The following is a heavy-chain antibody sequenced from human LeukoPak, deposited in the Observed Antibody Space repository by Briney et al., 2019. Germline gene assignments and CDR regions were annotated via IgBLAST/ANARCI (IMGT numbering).Heavy chain of an antibody. D-gene: IGHD2-15*01. Sequence: SETLSLTCAVYGGSFSGYYWSWIRQHPGKGLEWIGEINHSGSTNYNPSLKSRVTISVDTSKNQFSLKLSSVTAADTAVYYCARGTYCSGGSCYSNYYYYMDVWGKGTTVTVSS. J-gene: IGHJ6*03. V-gene: IGHV4-34*01. CDR3: ARGTYCSGGSCYSNYYYYMDV. CDR2: INHSGST. CDR1: GGSFSGYY.